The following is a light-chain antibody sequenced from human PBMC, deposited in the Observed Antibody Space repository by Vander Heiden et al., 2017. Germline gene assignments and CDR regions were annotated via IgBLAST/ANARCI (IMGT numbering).Light chain of an antibody. CDR1: SSTIGNNY. J-gene: IGLJ2*01. CDR2: DNN. Sequence: QSVLTQPPSVSAAPGQRVTISCSGRSSTIGNNYVSWYQHLPGTSPKLLIYDNNKRPSGIPDRFSGSKSGTSATLGITGLQTGDEADYYCATWDTSLSAVVFGGGTKLTVL. CDR3: ATWDTSLSAVV. V-gene: IGLV1-51*01.